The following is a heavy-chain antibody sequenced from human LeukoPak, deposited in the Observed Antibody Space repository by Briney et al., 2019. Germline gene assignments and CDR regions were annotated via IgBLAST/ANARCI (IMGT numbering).Heavy chain of an antibody. J-gene: IGHJ6*03. V-gene: IGHV4-34*01. CDR1: GGSFSGYY. CDR2: INHSGST. Sequence: SETLSLTCAVYGGSFSGYYWSWIRQPPGKGLEWIGEINHSGSTNYNPSLKSRVTISVDTSKNQFSLKLSSVTAADTAVYYCARGYCSGGSCYSERGRYYYYYMDVWGKGTTVTISS. D-gene: IGHD2-15*01. CDR3: ARGYCSGGSCYSERGRYYYYYMDV.